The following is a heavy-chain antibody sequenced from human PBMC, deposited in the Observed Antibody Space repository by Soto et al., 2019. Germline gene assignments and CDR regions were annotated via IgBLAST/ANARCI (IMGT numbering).Heavy chain of an antibody. CDR1: GGSFSGYY. D-gene: IGHD3-16*01. CDR2: INHSGST. Sequence: PSETLSLTCAVYGGSFSGYYWSWIRQPPGKGLEWIGEINHSGSTNYNPSLKSRVTISVDTSKNQFSLKLSSVTAADTAVYYCARSHKYDYIWGSYSLGRWRQATLVT. J-gene: IGHJ4*02. V-gene: IGHV4-34*01. CDR3: ARSHKYDYIWGSYSLGR.